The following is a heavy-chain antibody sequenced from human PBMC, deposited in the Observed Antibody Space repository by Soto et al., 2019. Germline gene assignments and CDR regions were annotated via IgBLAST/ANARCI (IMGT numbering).Heavy chain of an antibody. D-gene: IGHD2-15*01. Sequence: QVQLKQWGAGLLKPSETLSLTCAVYGGSFSGYYCSWIRQPPGKGLEWIGEINQSGITNYNPSLKSRVIISEDTSKNQFSLKLTSVTAADTAIYYCARGGRGGSRPTNSWGQGTLVTVSS. V-gene: IGHV4-34*01. J-gene: IGHJ4*02. CDR1: GGSFSGYY. CDR2: INQSGIT. CDR3: ARGGRGGSRPTNS.